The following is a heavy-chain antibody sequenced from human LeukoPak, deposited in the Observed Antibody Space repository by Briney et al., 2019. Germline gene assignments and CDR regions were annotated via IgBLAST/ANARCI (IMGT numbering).Heavy chain of an antibody. CDR1: GGSITTTNY. D-gene: IGHD1-26*01. V-gene: IGHV4-4*02. CDR3: SRESGPFCPFGH. J-gene: IGHJ4*02. Sequence: SGTLSLTCGVSGGSITTTNYWSWVRQPPGGGLGWIGEISLAGRTRYNPSLKSRVNISIDESKNHLYLNLASVTAADTAVYYCSRESGPFCPFGHWGQGTLVAVTS. CDR2: ISLAGRT.